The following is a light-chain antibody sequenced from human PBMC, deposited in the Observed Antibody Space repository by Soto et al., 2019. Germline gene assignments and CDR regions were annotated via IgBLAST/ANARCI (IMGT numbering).Light chain of an antibody. J-gene: IGLJ3*02. Sequence: QPVLTQSPSASASLGASVKLTCTLSSGHSSYAIAWHQQQPEKGPRYLMKLNSDGSHSKGDAIPDRFSGSSFGAERYLTISSPQSEDQADYYCQTWGTGIGVFGGGTKLTVL. V-gene: IGLV4-69*01. CDR1: SGHSSYA. CDR2: LNSDGSH. CDR3: QTWGTGIGV.